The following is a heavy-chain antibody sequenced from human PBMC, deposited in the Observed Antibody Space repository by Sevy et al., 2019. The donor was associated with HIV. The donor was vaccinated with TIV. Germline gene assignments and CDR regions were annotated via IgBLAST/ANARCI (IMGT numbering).Heavy chain of an antibody. J-gene: IGHJ3*02. CDR1: GFTFSSYA. D-gene: IGHD6-13*01. Sequence: GGSLRLSCAASGFTFSSYAMHWVRQAPGKGLEWVAVISYDGSNKYYADSVKGRFTISRDNSKNTLYLQMNSLRAEDTAVYYCAGNSSSGAFDIWGQRTMVTVSS. CDR2: ISYDGSNK. CDR3: AGNSSSGAFDI. V-gene: IGHV3-30*04.